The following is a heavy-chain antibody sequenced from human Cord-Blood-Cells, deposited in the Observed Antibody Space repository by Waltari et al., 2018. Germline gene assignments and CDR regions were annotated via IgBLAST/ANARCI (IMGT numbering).Heavy chain of an antibody. J-gene: IGHJ3*02. Sequence: QLQLQESGPGLVKPSETLSLTCTVSGGSISSSSYYWGWIRQPPWKGVEWIGSIYYSGSTYYMPALKRRVTISVNTSRNQFSLKLSSVTAADTAVYYCATSFCGDYAFDIWVLGTMVTVS. CDR2: IYYSGST. V-gene: IGHV4-39*01. CDR1: GGSISSSSYY. CDR3: ATSFCGDYAFDI. D-gene: IGHD4-17*01.